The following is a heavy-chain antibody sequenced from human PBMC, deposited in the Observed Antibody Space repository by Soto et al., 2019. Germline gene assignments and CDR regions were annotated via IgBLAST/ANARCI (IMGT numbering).Heavy chain of an antibody. D-gene: IGHD3-22*01. V-gene: IGHV3-23*01. Sequence: EVQLLESGGGLVQPGGSLRLSCAASGFTFSSYAMSWVRQAPGKGLEWVSAISGNDFSTFYADSVKGRFTISRDNSKSTLYMRMNSLRAEDTAVYYCAKRNYYDYDAFDIWGQGTMVTVSS. CDR1: GFTFSSYA. CDR2: ISGNDFST. CDR3: AKRNYYDYDAFDI. J-gene: IGHJ3*02.